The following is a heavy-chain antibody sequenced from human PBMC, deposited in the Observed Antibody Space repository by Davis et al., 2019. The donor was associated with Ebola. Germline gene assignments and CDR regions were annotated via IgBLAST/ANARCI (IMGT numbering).Heavy chain of an antibody. Sequence: SVKVSCKASGYTFTASYMHRARQPPGQGLEWLGIITHTDGSTNYAQKFQGRVNMTRNTSISTVYMELSSLRYDDTADYYCARGHNYDHEYWGQGTLVTVSS. D-gene: IGHD4-11*01. CDR1: GYTFTASY. V-gene: IGHV1-2*02. CDR3: ARGHNYDHEY. J-gene: IGHJ4*02. CDR2: ITHTDGST.